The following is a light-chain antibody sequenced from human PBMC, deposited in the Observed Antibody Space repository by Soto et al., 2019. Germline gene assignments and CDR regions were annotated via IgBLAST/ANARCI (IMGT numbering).Light chain of an antibody. CDR1: SSNIGGNS. V-gene: IGLV1-51*01. CDR2: DDN. CDR3: GSWDSSLSAYV. J-gene: IGLJ1*01. Sequence: QSALAQPPPVSAAPGQKVTISCSGSSSNIGGNSVSWYQQLPGTAPKLLIYDDNKRPSGIPDRFSGSKSGTSATLGITGFQTGDEADYYCGSWDSSLSAYVFGTGTKATVL.